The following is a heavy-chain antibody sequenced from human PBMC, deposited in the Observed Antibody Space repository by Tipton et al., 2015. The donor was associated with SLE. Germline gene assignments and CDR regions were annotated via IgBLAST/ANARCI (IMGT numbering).Heavy chain of an antibody. CDR2: ITWDGETT. Sequence: SLRLSCAASGFIFDEYSMNWVRQVPGKGLEWVSLITWDGETTDYADSVKGRFIVFRDNSKNTLFLQMNSLKTEDTALYYCAKGHASNYDYTLDYWGRGTLVTVSS. CDR3: AKGHASNYDYTLDY. V-gene: IGHV3-43*01. CDR1: GFIFDEYS. J-gene: IGHJ4*02. D-gene: IGHD3-16*01.